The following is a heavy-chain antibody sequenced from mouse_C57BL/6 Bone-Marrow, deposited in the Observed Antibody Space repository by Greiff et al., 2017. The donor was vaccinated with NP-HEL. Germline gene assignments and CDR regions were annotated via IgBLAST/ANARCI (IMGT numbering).Heavy chain of an antibody. D-gene: IGHD2-4*01. CDR1: GFSLTSYG. CDR2: IWRDGST. V-gene: IGHV2-6*03. Sequence: QVQLQQSGPGLVAPSQSLSITCTVSGFSLTSYGVHWVRQPPGKGLEWLVVIWRDGSTTYNSALKSRLSISKDNSKSQVFLKMNSLQTDDTAMYYCARESCLYDYENYWGQGTTLTVSS. J-gene: IGHJ2*01. CDR3: ARESCLYDYENY.